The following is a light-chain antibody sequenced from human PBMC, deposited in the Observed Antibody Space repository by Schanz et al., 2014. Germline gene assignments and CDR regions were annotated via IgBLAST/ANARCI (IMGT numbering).Light chain of an antibody. CDR1: QSFKNNY. Sequence: EIVLTQSPGTLSLSPGERATLSCRASQSFKNNYLAWYQQTPGQAPRLLIYGASNRATGIPDRFSGSGSGTDFTLTISRLEPEDVAVYYCQQYGSLPGTFGQGTKVEIK. V-gene: IGKV3-20*01. J-gene: IGKJ1*01. CDR2: GAS. CDR3: QQYGSLPGT.